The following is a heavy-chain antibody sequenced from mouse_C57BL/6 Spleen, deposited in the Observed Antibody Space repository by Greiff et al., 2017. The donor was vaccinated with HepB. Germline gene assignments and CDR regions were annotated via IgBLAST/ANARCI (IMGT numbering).Heavy chain of an antibody. V-gene: IGHV1-55*01. Sequence: QVHVKQPGAELVKPGASVKMSCKASGYTFTSYWITWVKQRPGQGLEWIGDIYPGSGSTNYNEKFKSKATLTVDTSSSTAYMQLSSLTSEDSAVYYCARQITTVVEDWYFDVWGTGTTVTVSS. D-gene: IGHD1-1*01. CDR3: ARQITTVVEDWYFDV. J-gene: IGHJ1*03. CDR1: GYTFTSYW. CDR2: IYPGSGST.